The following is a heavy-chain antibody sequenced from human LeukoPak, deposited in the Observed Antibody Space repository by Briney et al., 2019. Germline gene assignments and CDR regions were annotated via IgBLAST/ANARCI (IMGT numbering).Heavy chain of an antibody. Sequence: ASVKVSCKASGGTFSSYAISWVRQAPGQGLEWMGWISAYNGNTNYAQKLQGRVTMTTDTSTSTAYMELRSLRSDDTAVYYCAREARDSSSLNWFDPWGQGTLVTVSS. CDR2: ISAYNGNT. J-gene: IGHJ5*02. D-gene: IGHD6-13*01. CDR3: AREARDSSSLNWFDP. V-gene: IGHV1-18*01. CDR1: GGTFSSYA.